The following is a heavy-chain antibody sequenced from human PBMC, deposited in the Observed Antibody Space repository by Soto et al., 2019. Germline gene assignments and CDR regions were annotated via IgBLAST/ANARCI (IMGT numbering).Heavy chain of an antibody. V-gene: IGHV6-1*01. Sequence: QPVSLTCAISGDSVSSNISAWNCIRQSPSRGLEWLGRTYYRSNWYNDYAVSVKSRITINPDTSKNQFSLQLNSVPPEDTAVYYCQSYPRQYTSAFDICGQGTMVTVSS. CDR1: GDSVSSNISA. D-gene: IGHD3-16*02. J-gene: IGHJ3*02. CDR2: TYYRSNWYN. CDR3: QSYPRQYTSAFDI.